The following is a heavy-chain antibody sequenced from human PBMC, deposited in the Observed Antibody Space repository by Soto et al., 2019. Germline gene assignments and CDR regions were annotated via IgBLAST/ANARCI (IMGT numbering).Heavy chain of an antibody. CDR1: GFTFSSYS. D-gene: IGHD3-9*01. CDR2: ISSSSSTI. Sequence: GGSLRLSCAASGFTFSSYSMNWVRQAPGKGLEWVSYISSSSSTIYYADSVKGRFTISRDNAKNSLYLQMNSLRAEDTAVYYCARGKYDILTGPNWFDPWGQGTLVTVSS. V-gene: IGHV3-48*01. J-gene: IGHJ5*02. CDR3: ARGKYDILTGPNWFDP.